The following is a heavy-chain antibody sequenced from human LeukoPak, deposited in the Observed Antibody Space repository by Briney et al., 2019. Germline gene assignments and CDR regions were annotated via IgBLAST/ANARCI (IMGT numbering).Heavy chain of an antibody. CDR3: ARHVNSVGFSLDY. Sequence: SGTLSLTCTVSGGSISSSNWWSWVRQPPGKGLEWIGYIYYSGSTNYNPSLKSRVTISVDTSKNQFSLKLSSVTAADTAVYYCARHVNSVGFSLDYWGQGTLVTVSS. CDR1: GGSISSSNW. CDR2: IYYSGST. J-gene: IGHJ4*02. D-gene: IGHD2-8*01. V-gene: IGHV4-4*02.